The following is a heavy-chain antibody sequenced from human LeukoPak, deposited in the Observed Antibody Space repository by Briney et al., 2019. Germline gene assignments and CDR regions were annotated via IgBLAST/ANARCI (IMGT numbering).Heavy chain of an antibody. Sequence: GGSLRLSCAASGFTFSSYWMSWVRQAPGKGLEWVANIKQDGSEKYYVDSVKGRFTISRDNAKNSLYLQMNSLRAEDTAVYYCAKDNSDYVWGSYRPAYYFDYWGQGTLVTVSS. V-gene: IGHV3-7*01. D-gene: IGHD3-16*02. CDR2: IKQDGSEK. CDR1: GFTFSSYW. J-gene: IGHJ4*02. CDR3: AKDNSDYVWGSYRPAYYFDY.